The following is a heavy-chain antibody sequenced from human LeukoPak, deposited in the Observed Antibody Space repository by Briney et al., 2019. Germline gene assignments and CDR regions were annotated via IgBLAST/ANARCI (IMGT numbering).Heavy chain of an antibody. Sequence: PGGSLRLSCAASGFTFGRYWMHWVRQAPGKGLMWVSRISPDGSTTLYADSVKGRFTISRDNAQNSLYLQMNSLRAEDTAVYYCARDFGGYFDYWGQGTLVTVSS. V-gene: IGHV3-74*03. D-gene: IGHD3-16*01. CDR2: ISPDGSTT. J-gene: IGHJ4*02. CDR1: GFTFGRYW. CDR3: ARDFGGYFDY.